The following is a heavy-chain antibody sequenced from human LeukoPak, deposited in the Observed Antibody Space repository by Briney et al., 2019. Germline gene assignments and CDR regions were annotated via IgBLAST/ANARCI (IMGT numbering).Heavy chain of an antibody. CDR2: INPNSGGT. J-gene: IGHJ4*02. Sequence: ASVKVSCKASGYTFTGYYMHWVRQAPGQRLEWMGWINPNSGGTNYAQKFQGRFTMTRDTSITTAYMELSRLRSDDTAVYYCARAVYSGSYYVGYWGQGTLVTVSS. D-gene: IGHD1-26*01. CDR1: GYTFTGYY. V-gene: IGHV1-2*02. CDR3: ARAVYSGSYYVGY.